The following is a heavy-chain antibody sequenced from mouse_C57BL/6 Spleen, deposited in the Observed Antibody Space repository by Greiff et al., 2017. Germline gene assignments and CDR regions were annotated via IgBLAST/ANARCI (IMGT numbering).Heavy chain of an antibody. CDR1: GYAFTNYL. Sequence: VQLQQSGAELVRPGTSVKVSCKASGYAFTNYLIEWVKQRPGQGLEWIGVINPGSGGTNYNEKCKGKATLTADKSSSTAYMQLSSLTSEDSAVYFCAREEEAYDSNYWGQGTLVTVSA. V-gene: IGHV1-54*01. J-gene: IGHJ3*01. CDR2: INPGSGGT. CDR3: AREEEAYDSNY. D-gene: IGHD2-5*01.